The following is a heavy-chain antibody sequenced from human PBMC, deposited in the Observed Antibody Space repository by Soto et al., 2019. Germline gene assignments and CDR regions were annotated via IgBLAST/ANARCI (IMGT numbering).Heavy chain of an antibody. J-gene: IGHJ4*02. CDR2: IIPILGIA. Sequence: QVQLVHSGAEVKKPGSSVKVSCKASGGTFSSYTISWVRQAPGQGLEWMGRIIPILGIANYAQKFQGRVTITADKSTSTAYMELSSLRSEDTAVYYCASGYYYDSSGYSSPGFDYWGQGTLVTVSS. V-gene: IGHV1-69*02. CDR3: ASGYYYDSSGYSSPGFDY. D-gene: IGHD3-22*01. CDR1: GGTFSSYT.